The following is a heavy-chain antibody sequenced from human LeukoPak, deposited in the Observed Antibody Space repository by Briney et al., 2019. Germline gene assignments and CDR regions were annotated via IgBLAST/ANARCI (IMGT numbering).Heavy chain of an antibody. Sequence: GGSLRLSCAASGFTFDDYAMHWVRQAPGKGLEWVSSISWNSVAIGYADSVRGRFTISRDNAKNSLYLQMDSLRDEDTAVYYCARGRPGYYFDYWGQGTLVTVSS. D-gene: IGHD1-14*01. J-gene: IGHJ4*02. V-gene: IGHV3-9*01. CDR3: ARGRPGYYFDY. CDR1: GFTFDDYA. CDR2: ISWNSVAI.